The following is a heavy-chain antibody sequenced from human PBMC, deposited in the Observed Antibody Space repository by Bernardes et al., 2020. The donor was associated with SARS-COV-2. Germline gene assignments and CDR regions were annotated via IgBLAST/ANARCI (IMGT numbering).Heavy chain of an antibody. CDR1: GGSISSYY. J-gene: IGHJ2*01. CDR3: AREGLDVVVPAAISLYWYFDL. V-gene: IGHV4-59*12. Sequence: SKTLSLTCTVSGGSISSYYWSWIRQPPGKGLEWIGYIYYSGSTNYNPSLKSRVTISVDTSKNQFSLKLSSVTAADTAVYYCAREGLDVVVPAAISLYWYFDLWGRGTLVTVSS. D-gene: IGHD2-2*01. CDR2: IYYSGST.